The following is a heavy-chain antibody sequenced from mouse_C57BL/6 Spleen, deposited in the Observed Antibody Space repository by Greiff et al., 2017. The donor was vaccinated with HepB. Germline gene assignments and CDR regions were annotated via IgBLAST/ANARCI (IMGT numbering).Heavy chain of an antibody. CDR2: ISGGGGNT. D-gene: IGHD1-1*01. CDR3: ARHPYGSSPYYFDY. Sequence: EVQVVESGGGLVKPGGSLKLSCAASGFTFSSYTMSWVRQTPEKRLEWVATISGGGGNTYYPDSVKGRFTISRDNAKNTLYLQMSSLRSEDTALYYCARHPYGSSPYYFDYWGQGTTLTVSS. V-gene: IGHV5-9*01. CDR1: GFTFSSYT. J-gene: IGHJ2*01.